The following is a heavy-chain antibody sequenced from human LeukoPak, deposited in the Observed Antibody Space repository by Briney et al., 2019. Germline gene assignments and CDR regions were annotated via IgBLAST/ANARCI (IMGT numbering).Heavy chain of an antibody. D-gene: IGHD2-2*01. V-gene: IGHV1-46*01. CDR2: IDPSSGRT. Sequence: ASVKVSCKAIGYTLSSYYMHWVRQAPGQGLEWMGKIDPSSGRTSYAQRFQGRVSMTRDTSTSTAYMELRSLRSDDTAVYYCARDQKYQLLSRKSADAFDIWGQGTMVTVSS. CDR3: ARDQKYQLLSRKSADAFDI. J-gene: IGHJ3*02. CDR1: GYTLSSYY.